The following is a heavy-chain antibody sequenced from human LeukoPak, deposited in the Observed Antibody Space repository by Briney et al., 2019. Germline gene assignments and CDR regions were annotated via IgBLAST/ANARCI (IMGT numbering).Heavy chain of an antibody. CDR3: SGGSRFVDY. CDR1: GFTFGSYS. J-gene: IGHJ4*02. V-gene: IGHV3-21*01. D-gene: IGHD3-16*01. Sequence: GGSLRLSCAASGFTFGSYSMTWVRQAPGKGLEWVSLIDSNSNFMNYADSVKGRFTISRDNAKNSLFLQMNSLRVEDTAVYYCSGGSRFVDYWSQGTLVTVSS. CDR2: IDSNSNFM.